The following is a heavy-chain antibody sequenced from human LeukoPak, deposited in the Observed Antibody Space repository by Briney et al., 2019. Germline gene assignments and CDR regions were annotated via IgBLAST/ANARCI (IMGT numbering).Heavy chain of an antibody. CDR2: INRDGSST. J-gene: IGHJ4*02. V-gene: IGHV3-74*01. CDR3: ATYYSSSWYYFDY. Sequence: PGGSLRLSCAASGIIFSNYWMHWVRQAPGKGLVWVSRINRDGSSTSYADSVKGRFTISRDNAKNTLYLQMNSLRAEDTAVYYCATYYSSSWYYFDYWGQGTLVTVSS. CDR1: GIIFSNYW. D-gene: IGHD6-13*01.